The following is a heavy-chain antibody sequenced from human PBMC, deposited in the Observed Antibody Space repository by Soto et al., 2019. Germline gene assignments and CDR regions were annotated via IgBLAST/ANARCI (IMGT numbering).Heavy chain of an antibody. Sequence: QVQLVESGGGVVQPGRSLRLSCEASGFTFNSYGMHWVRRAPGKGLEGVAAMPDDGRDKYYADSVRGQLTISRDNSKTTLYLQMNSLRTGDTAVYYCAKSVYGSGSWGGGYYYYPMDVWGQGTPVTVSS. CDR3: AKSVYGSGSWGGGYYYYPMDV. D-gene: IGHD3-10*01. J-gene: IGHJ6*02. CDR2: MPDDGRDK. CDR1: GFTFNSYG. V-gene: IGHV3-30*18.